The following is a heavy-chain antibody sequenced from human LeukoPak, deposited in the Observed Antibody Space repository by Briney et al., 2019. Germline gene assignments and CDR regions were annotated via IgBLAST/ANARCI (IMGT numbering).Heavy chain of an antibody. CDR2: ISWSGGTT. J-gene: IGHJ4*02. CDR1: GFSFQDYT. Sequence: GGSLRLSCAASGFSFQDYTLHWVRQPPGKGLEWVSQISWSGGTTYYADSVKGRFTISRDNSRNSLYLQMNSLRTEDTALYYCAKERIGGSLDYWGQGTLLTVSS. V-gene: IGHV3-43*01. CDR3: AKERIGGSLDY. D-gene: IGHD3-10*01.